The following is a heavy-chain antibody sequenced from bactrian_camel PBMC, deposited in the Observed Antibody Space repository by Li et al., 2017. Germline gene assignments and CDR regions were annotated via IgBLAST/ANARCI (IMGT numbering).Heavy chain of an antibody. D-gene: IGHD2*01. V-gene: IGHV3S40*01. CDR3: AAGESEGSSCFDDAY. Sequence: DVQLVESGGGLVQAGSSLKLSCVASHFTFSNSRNCMGWFRQAPRKEREGVAAIYTGRYTGGDITYVADSVKARFTISQDSAKNTVYLLMNSLKPEDTAMYYCAAGESEGSSCFDDAYWGQGTQVTVS. J-gene: IGHJ4*01. CDR2: IYTGRYTGGDIT. CDR1: HFTFSNSRNC.